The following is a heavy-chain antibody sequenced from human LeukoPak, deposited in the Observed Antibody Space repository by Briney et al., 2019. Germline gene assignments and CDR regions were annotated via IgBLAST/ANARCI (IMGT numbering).Heavy chain of an antibody. D-gene: IGHD2-21*02. CDR1: GGSFSNYY. CDR2: INHGGST. V-gene: IGHV4-34*01. J-gene: IGHJ5*02. CDR3: ARVRYCGGDCS. Sequence: PSETLSLTCAVYGGSFSNYYWSWIRQPPGKGLEWIGEINHGGSTNYNPSLKSRVTISVDTSINQFSLKLTSVTAADTAVYFCARVRYCGGDCSWGQGTLVTVSS.